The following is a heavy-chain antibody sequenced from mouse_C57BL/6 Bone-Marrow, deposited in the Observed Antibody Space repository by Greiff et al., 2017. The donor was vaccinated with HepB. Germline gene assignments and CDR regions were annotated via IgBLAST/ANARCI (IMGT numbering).Heavy chain of an antibody. V-gene: IGHV1-4*01. CDR3: ARGGGSRSWFAY. CDR1: GYTFTSYT. D-gene: IGHD1-1*01. Sequence: VQLQQSGAELARPGASVKMSCKASGYTFTSYTMHWVKQRPGQGLEWIGYINPSSGYTKYNQKFKDKATLTADKSSSTAYMQLSSLTSEDSAVYYCARGGGSRSWFAYWGQGTLVTVSA. J-gene: IGHJ3*01. CDR2: INPSSGYT.